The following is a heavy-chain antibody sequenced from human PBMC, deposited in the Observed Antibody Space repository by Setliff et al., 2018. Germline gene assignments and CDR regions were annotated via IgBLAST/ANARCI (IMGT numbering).Heavy chain of an antibody. CDR3: AKESLAINTRWFDP. CDR1: GGSISGGDYY. CDR2: VYNSGTT. Sequence: SETLSLTCTVSGGSISGGDYYWTWIRQPAGKRLEWIGRVYNSGTTYNAFFASRVTMSIDTSKNQFSLNLSSVTAADTALYYCAKESLAINTRWFDPWGQGILVTVSS. V-gene: IGHV4-61*02. D-gene: IGHD3-3*02. J-gene: IGHJ5*02.